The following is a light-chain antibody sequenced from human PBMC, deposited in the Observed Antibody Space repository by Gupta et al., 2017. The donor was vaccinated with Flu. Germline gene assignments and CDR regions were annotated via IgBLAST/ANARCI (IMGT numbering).Light chain of an antibody. CDR1: SSNIGINS. CDR2: STN. Sequence: QSVLTQPPSASWAPGQRVTISCSGSSSNIGINSLTWYQQVPGTAPKLLLYSTNQRPSGVPDRCSGAKSGTSAALAISGLQSEDEADYYCSAWDGNRSGVVFGGGTRLTVL. V-gene: IGLV1-44*01. J-gene: IGLJ3*02. CDR3: SAWDGNRSGVV.